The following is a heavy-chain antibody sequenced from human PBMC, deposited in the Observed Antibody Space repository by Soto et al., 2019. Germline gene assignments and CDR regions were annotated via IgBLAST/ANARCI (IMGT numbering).Heavy chain of an antibody. Sequence: PSETLSLTCAVYGGSFSGYYWGGIRQPTGKGLEWIGEINHSGSTNYNPSLKSRVTISVDTSKNQFSLKLSSVTAADTAVYYCARDPGYCSGGSCYSDAFDIWGQGTMVTVSS. CDR1: GGSFSGYY. CDR2: INHSGST. J-gene: IGHJ3*02. D-gene: IGHD2-15*01. V-gene: IGHV4-34*01. CDR3: ARDPGYCSGGSCYSDAFDI.